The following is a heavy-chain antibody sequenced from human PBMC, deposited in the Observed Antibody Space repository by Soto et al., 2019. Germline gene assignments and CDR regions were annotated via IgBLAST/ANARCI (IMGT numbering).Heavy chain of an antibody. CDR1: GGTFSSYA. J-gene: IGHJ4*02. CDR3: ASSPYIITFGGVTSDY. V-gene: IGHV1-69*13. D-gene: IGHD3-16*01. CDR2: IIPIFGTA. Sequence: SVKVSCKASGGTFSSYAISWVRQAPGQGLEWMGGIIPIFGTANYAQKFQGRVTITADESTSTAYMELSSLRSEDTAVYYCASSPYIITFGGVTSDYWGQGTLVTVSS.